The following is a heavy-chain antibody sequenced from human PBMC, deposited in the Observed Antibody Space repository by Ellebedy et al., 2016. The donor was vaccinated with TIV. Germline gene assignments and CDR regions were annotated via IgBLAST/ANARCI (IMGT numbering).Heavy chain of an antibody. Sequence: GESLKISXEASAFTFTNYAMSWVRQTPEKGLEWVSAISGNGGSTYYAGSVKGRFTISRDNFKNTLYLEMNSLTADDTAVYYCARDGERGYKYGYGGYFDNWGQGTLVTVSS. CDR1: AFTFTNYA. J-gene: IGHJ4*02. CDR3: ARDGERGYKYGYGGYFDN. V-gene: IGHV3-23*01. D-gene: IGHD5-18*01. CDR2: ISGNGGST.